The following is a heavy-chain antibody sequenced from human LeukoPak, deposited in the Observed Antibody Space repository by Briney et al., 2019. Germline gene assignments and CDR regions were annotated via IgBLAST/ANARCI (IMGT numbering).Heavy chain of an antibody. CDR3: ARVNDRGSWLDY. J-gene: IGHJ4*02. D-gene: IGHD3-16*01. CDR2: IFYSGRN. Sequence: SDTLSLPCTLSVGFISTNYEIWLPHPPEKGLEGLGHIFYSGRNNYNPSLKSRVTMSVDTYKNQFSLKLSSVTAADKAVYYCARVNDRGSWLDYWGQGTLVTVSS. V-gene: IGHV4-59*07. CDR1: VGFISTNY.